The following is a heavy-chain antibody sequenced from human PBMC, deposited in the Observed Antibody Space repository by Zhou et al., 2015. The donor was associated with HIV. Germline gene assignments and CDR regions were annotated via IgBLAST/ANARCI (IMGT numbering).Heavy chain of an antibody. CDR3: AKDMGVRITMEAFDI. Sequence: EVQLVESGGDLVQPGRSLRLSCAVSGFTFDDYGMHWVRQAPGKGLEWVSGINWNSGSIDYADSVKGRFTISRDNAKDSLYLQMTSLRAEDTAFYYCAKDMGVRITMEAFDIWGQGTMVTVSS. J-gene: IGHJ3*02. D-gene: IGHD3-10*01. CDR2: INWNSGSI. V-gene: IGHV3-9*01. CDR1: GFTFDDYG.